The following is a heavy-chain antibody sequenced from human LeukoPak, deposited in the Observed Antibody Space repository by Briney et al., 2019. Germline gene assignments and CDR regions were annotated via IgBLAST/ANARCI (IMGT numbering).Heavy chain of an antibody. J-gene: IGHJ1*01. Sequence: PGGSLRLSCAASGFTFSSYSMNWVRQAPGKGLEWVSSISSSSSYIYYADSMKGRFTISRDNAKNSLYLQMNSLRAEDTAVYYCARGCYYDSSGYSLDQHWGQGTLVTVSS. CDR3: ARGCYYDSSGYSLDQH. V-gene: IGHV3-21*01. CDR1: GFTFSSYS. D-gene: IGHD3-22*01. CDR2: ISSSSSYI.